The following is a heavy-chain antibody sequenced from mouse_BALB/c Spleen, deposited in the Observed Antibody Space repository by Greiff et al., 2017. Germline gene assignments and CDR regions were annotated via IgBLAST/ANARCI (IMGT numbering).Heavy chain of an antibody. V-gene: IGHV2-9*02. CDR1: GFSLTSYG. Sequence: QVQLKKSGPGLVAPSQSLSITCTVSGFSLTSYGVHWVRQPPGKGLEWLGVIWAGGSTNYNSALMSRLSISKDNSKSQVFLKMDSLQTDDTAMYYCARVKNRDAAYWGQGTLVTVSA. J-gene: IGHJ3*01. CDR3: ARVKNRDAAY. CDR2: IWAGGST. D-gene: IGHD2-14*01.